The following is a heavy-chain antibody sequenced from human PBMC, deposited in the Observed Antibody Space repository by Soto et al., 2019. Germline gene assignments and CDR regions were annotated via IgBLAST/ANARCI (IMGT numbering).Heavy chain of an antibody. V-gene: IGHV3-30*18. Sequence: QVQLVESGGGVVQPGRSLRLSCAASGFTFSSYGMHWVRQAPGKGLEWAAVISYDGSNKYYADSVKGRFTISRDNSKNTLYLQMNSLRAEDTAVYYCAKIGGAETDYYYYYGMDVWGQGTTVTVSS. CDR2: ISYDGSNK. D-gene: IGHD1-26*01. CDR1: GFTFSSYG. J-gene: IGHJ6*02. CDR3: AKIGGAETDYYYYYGMDV.